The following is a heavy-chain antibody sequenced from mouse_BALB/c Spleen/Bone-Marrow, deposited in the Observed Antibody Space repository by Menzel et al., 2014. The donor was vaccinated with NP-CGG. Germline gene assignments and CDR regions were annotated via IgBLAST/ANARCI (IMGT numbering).Heavy chain of an antibody. J-gene: IGHJ3*01. CDR3: ARRKFGNHGFAY. CDR1: GYTFTSYW. CDR2: INPSTDYT. Sequence: VKLVESGAELAKPGASVKMSCKAPGYTFTSYWMHWVKQRPGQGLEWIGYINPSTDYTEYNQKFKVKATLTADKSSSTAYMQLSSLTSEDSAVYYCARRKFGNHGFAYWGQGTLVTVSA. D-gene: IGHD2-10*02. V-gene: IGHV1-7*01.